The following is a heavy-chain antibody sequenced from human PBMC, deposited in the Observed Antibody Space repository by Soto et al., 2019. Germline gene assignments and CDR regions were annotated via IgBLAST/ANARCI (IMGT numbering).Heavy chain of an antibody. CDR2: ISGSGGST. CDR3: AKAKQDRSWKTQTGPFDY. J-gene: IGHJ4*02. D-gene: IGHD1-1*01. V-gene: IGHV3-23*01. Sequence: GGSLRLSCAASGFTFSSYAMSWVRQAPGKGLEWVSAISGSGGSTYYADSVKGRFTISRDNSKNTLYLQMNSLRAEDTAVYYCAKAKQDRSWKTQTGPFDYWGQGNLVTVSS. CDR1: GFTFSSYA.